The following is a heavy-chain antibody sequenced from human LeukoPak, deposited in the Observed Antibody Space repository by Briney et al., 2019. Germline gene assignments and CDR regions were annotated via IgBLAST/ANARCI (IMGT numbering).Heavy chain of an antibody. CDR2: IYYSGST. Sequence: PSETLSLTRTVSGGSISSYYWSWIRQPPGKGLEWIGYIYYSGSTNYNPSLKSRVTISVDTSKNQFSLKLSSVTAADTAVYYCARSIAVAGTLFDYWGQGTLVTVSS. V-gene: IGHV4-59*01. CDR1: GGSISSYY. D-gene: IGHD6-19*01. CDR3: ARSIAVAGTLFDY. J-gene: IGHJ4*02.